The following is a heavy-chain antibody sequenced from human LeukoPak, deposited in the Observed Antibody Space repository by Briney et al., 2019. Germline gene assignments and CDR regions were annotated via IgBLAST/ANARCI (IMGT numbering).Heavy chain of an antibody. CDR2: ISGRDGST. CDR1: GFTFSSYA. Sequence: GGSLRLSCAASGFTFSSYAMSWVRQAPGKGLEWVSSISGRDGSTYYADSVKGRFTISRDNSKNTLYLQMNSLRAEDTAVYYCAKDRFGLVDYWGQGTLVTVSS. J-gene: IGHJ4*02. V-gene: IGHV3-23*01. CDR3: AKDRFGLVDY. D-gene: IGHD3-10*01.